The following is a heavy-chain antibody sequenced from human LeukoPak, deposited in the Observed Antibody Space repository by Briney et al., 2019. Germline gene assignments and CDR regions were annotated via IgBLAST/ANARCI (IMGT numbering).Heavy chain of an antibody. D-gene: IGHD6-19*01. CDR3: AKPHRAFGAVALGY. CDR1: GFTFSDYY. CDR2: ISSSGSTI. J-gene: IGHJ4*02. V-gene: IGHV3-11*01. Sequence: PGRSPRLSCAASGFTFSDYYMSWIRQAPGKGLEWVSYISSSGSTIYYADSVKGRFTISRDNAKNSLYLQMNSLRAEDTAVYYCAKPHRAFGAVALGYWGQGTLVTVSS.